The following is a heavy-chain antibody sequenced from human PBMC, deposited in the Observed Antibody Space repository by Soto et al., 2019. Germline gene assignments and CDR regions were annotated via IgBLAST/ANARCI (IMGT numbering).Heavy chain of an antibody. V-gene: IGHV4-39*07. Sequence: SETLSLTCTVSGGSISSSSYYWGWIRQPPGKGLEWIGSIYYSGSTNYNPSLKSRVTISVDTSKNQFSLKLSSVTAADTAVYYCARSPPFYVFGSGYSEGAGYYYYGMDVGGQGTTVTVSS. D-gene: IGHD3-3*01. J-gene: IGHJ6*02. CDR2: IYYSGST. CDR1: GGSISSSSYY. CDR3: ARSPPFYVFGSGYSEGAGYYYYGMDV.